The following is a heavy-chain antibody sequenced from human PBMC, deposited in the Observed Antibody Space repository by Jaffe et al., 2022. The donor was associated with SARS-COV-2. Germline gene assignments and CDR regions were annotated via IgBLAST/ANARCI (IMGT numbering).Heavy chain of an antibody. V-gene: IGHV4-39*01. CDR3: ATASTNYDPIDY. D-gene: IGHD3-16*01. Sequence: QLHLQESGPGLVKPSETLSLTCNVSGGSIISGRYYWGWIRQPPGKGLEWIGSAYYTGNTYYPPSLKSRVIVSVDTSRNQFSLKVTSVTAADTALYYCATASTNYDPIDYWGQGILVTVSS. CDR1: GGSIISGRYY. J-gene: IGHJ4*02. CDR2: AYYTGNT.